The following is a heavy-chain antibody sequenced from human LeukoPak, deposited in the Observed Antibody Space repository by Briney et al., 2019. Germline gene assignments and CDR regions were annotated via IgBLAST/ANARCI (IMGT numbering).Heavy chain of an antibody. J-gene: IGHJ4*02. CDR1: GFTFSSYA. CDR3: ARGGWAPGPEKSECSDY. Sequence: GGSRRLSCAASGFTFSSYAMHWVRQAPGKGLEWVAVISYDGSNKYYADSVKGRFTISRDNSKNTLYLQMNSLRAEDTAVYYCARGGWAPGPEKSECSDYWGQGTLVTVSS. V-gene: IGHV3-30*04. D-gene: IGHD2-15*01. CDR2: ISYDGSNK.